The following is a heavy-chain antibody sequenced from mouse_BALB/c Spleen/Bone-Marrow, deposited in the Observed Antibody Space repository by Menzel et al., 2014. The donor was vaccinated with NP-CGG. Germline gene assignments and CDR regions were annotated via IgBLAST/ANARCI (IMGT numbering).Heavy chain of an antibody. J-gene: IGHJ1*01. CDR2: INPYNGGT. D-gene: IGHD1-1*01. Sequence: EVQLQESGPELVKPGASMKISCKASGYSFTGYTMNWVKQSHGKNLEWIGLINPYNGGTSYNQKFKGKATLTVDKSSRTAYMEFLSLTSEDSAVYYCASYYGSSWYFDVWGAGTTVTVSS. CDR3: ASYYGSSWYFDV. V-gene: IGHV1S135*01. CDR1: GYSFTGYT.